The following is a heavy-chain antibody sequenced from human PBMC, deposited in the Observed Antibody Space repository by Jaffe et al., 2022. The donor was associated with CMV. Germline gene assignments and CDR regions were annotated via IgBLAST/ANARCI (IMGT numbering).Heavy chain of an antibody. J-gene: IGHJ5*02. D-gene: IGHD3-22*01. CDR1: SGFTSGFSFSYYG. V-gene: IGHV3-33*08. CDR2: FWADGTQK. Sequence: QVQLVESGGGVVQPGRSLRLSCVGSGFTSGFSFSYYGIHWVRQAPGKGLEWVAVFWADGTQKYYADSVKGRFTVSRDNSKNTVYLHMNSLTAEDTAVYYCARDTDTSSHYSQFDPWGQGTLVTVSS. CDR3: ARDTDTSSHYSQFDP.